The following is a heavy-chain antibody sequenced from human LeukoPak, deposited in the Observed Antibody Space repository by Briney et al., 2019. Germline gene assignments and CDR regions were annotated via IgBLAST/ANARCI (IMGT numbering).Heavy chain of an antibody. V-gene: IGHV3-23*01. Sequence: GGSLRLSCTASGFTFSDYAMMWVRQGPGKGPEWVSAIRGGGGSEFYADSVKGRFTISRDNSRNTLFLQMNSLRAEDTAVYYCARDRQIAYWGQGTLVTVSS. CDR3: ARDRQIAY. CDR2: IRGGGGSE. CDR1: GFTFSDYA. J-gene: IGHJ4*02.